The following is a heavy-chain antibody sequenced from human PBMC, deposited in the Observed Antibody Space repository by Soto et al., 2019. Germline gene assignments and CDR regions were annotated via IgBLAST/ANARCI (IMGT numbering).Heavy chain of an antibody. Sequence: QVQLVQSGAEVKKPGASVKVSCRASGYPFTNYFMHWVRQAPGQGLEWMGVITPSGGTTHYAQKFQGRATITRDTSTSAVYIEMSSLRREHTAVYYCARGTTLVRGLRDGMDVWGQGTTVTVSS. CDR2: ITPSGGTT. D-gene: IGHD3-10*01. V-gene: IGHV1-46*01. CDR3: ARGTTLVRGLRDGMDV. J-gene: IGHJ6*02. CDR1: GYPFTNYF.